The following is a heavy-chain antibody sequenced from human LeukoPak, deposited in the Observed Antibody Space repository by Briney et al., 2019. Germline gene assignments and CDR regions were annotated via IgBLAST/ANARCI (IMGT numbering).Heavy chain of an antibody. D-gene: IGHD4-11*01. CDR3: AKDDSATVTTGFFDY. J-gene: IGHJ4*02. V-gene: IGHV3-9*01. Sequence: PGGSLRLSCAASGFTFDDYSMHWVRQAPGKGLEWVSGISWNSGSIGHADSVKGRFTISRDNAKNSLYLQMNSLRAEDTALYYCAKDDSATVTTGFFDYWGQGTLVTVSS. CDR1: GFTFDDYS. CDR2: ISWNSGSI.